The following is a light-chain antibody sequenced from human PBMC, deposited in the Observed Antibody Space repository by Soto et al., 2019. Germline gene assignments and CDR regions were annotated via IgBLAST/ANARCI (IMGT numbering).Light chain of an antibody. CDR1: SRDVGGYNY. CDR2: DVR. J-gene: IGLJ1*01. CDR3: SSYKTVSTYV. V-gene: IGLV2-14*01. Sequence: QSVLTQPASVSGSPGQSITISCTGTSRDVGGYNYVSWYQQHPGKAPKLMIYDVRNRPSGVSNRFSGSKSVNTASLTISGLQAEDEADYYCSSYKTVSTYVFGTGTKVTVL.